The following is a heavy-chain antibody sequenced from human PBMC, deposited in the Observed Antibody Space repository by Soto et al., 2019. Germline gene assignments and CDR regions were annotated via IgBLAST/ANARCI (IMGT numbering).Heavy chain of an antibody. D-gene: IGHD3-22*01. J-gene: IGHJ4*02. CDR3: VKGEYYYDSSGYYPFDY. CDR1: GFNFSIYG. V-gene: IGHV3-64D*06. CDR2: ISTNGGST. Sequence: GGFLRLSCSASGFNFSIYGMHWVRQAPGKGLEYVSSISTNGGSTDYADSVKGRFTISRDNSKNTVYLQMSSLRVEDTAVYYCVKGEYYYDSSGYYPFDYWGQATLVTVSS.